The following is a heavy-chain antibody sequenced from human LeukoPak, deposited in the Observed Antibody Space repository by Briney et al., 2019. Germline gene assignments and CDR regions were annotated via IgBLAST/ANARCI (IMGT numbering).Heavy chain of an antibody. D-gene: IGHD3-22*01. CDR3: ARRALTYYYDSSGYPHDAFDI. CDR1: GYSFTSYW. Sequence: GESLKISCKGSGYSFTSYWIGWVRQMPGKGLEWMGIIYPGGSDTRYSPSFQGQVTISADKSISTAYLQWSSLKASDTAMYYCARRALTYYYDSSGYPHDAFDIWGQGTMVTVSS. CDR2: IYPGGSDT. V-gene: IGHV5-51*01. J-gene: IGHJ3*02.